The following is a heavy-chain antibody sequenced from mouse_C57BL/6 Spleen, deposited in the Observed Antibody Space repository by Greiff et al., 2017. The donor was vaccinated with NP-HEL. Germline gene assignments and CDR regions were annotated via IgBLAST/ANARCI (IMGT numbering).Heavy chain of an antibody. J-gene: IGHJ3*01. Sequence: QVQLKESGPELVKPGASVKISCKASGYSFTSYYIHWVKQRPGQGLEWIGWIYPGSGNTKYNEKFKGKATLTADTSSSTAYMQLSSLTSEDSAVYYCARWDDGYSAWFAYWGQGTLVTVSA. CDR2: IYPGSGNT. D-gene: IGHD2-3*01. V-gene: IGHV1-66*01. CDR3: ARWDDGYSAWFAY. CDR1: GYSFTSYY.